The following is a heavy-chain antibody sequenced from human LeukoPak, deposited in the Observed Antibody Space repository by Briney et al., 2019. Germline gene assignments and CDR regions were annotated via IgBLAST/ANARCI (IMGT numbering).Heavy chain of an antibody. CDR1: GGTFSSYT. D-gene: IGHD1-26*01. V-gene: IGHV1-69*02. CDR2: IIPILGIA. CDR3: ARATVKGYFDY. Sequence: SVKVSXKASGGTFSSYTISWVRQAPGQGLEWMGRIIPILGIANYAQKFQGRVTITADKSTSTAYMELSSLRSEDTAVYYCARATVKGYFDYWGQGTLVTVSS. J-gene: IGHJ4*02.